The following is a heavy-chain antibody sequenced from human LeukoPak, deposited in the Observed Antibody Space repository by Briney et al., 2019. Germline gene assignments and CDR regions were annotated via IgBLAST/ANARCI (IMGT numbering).Heavy chain of an antibody. D-gene: IGHD3-16*01. CDR2: IYYSGST. Sequence: SETLSLTCTVSGGSVSSSSYYWGWIRQPPGKGLEWIGSIYYSGSTYYNPSLKSRVTISVDTSKNQFSLKLSSVTAADTAVYYCARLGYYFDYWGQGTLVTVSS. J-gene: IGHJ4*02. V-gene: IGHV4-39*01. CDR1: GGSVSSSSYY. CDR3: ARLGYYFDY.